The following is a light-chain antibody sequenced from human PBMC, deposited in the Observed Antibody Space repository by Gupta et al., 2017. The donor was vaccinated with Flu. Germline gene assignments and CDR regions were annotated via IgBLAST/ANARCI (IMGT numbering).Light chain of an antibody. CDR1: QCSANRCKHNNY. Sequence: SLGEWATVKSNTIQCSANRCKHNNYLAWYQQKPGQAPKLLIYGTSNRDTGVPDRFSGRGSGTDFTLTISSLQAEDVAVYYCQQEGNTPITFGRGTKVDIK. J-gene: IGKJ4*01. CDR2: GTS. CDR3: QQEGNTPIT. V-gene: IGKV4-1*01.